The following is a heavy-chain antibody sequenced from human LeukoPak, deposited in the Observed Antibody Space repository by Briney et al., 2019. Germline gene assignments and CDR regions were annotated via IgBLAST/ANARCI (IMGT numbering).Heavy chain of an antibody. D-gene: IGHD4-17*01. CDR3: ARAQTYGDSRLLLDY. CDR1: GFTFGDYA. J-gene: IGHJ4*02. Sequence: RPGGSLRLSCTASGFTFGDYAMSWVRQAPGKGLEWVSGINWNGGGTGYADSVEGRFTISRDNAKNSQYLQMNSLSVEDTALYYCARAQTYGDSRLLLDYWGQGTLVTVSS. V-gene: IGHV3-20*04. CDR2: INWNGGGT.